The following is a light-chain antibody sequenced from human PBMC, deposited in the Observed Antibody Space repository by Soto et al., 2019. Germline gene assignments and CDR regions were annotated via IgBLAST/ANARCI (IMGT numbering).Light chain of an antibody. CDR2: EVT. V-gene: IGLV2-14*01. CDR1: SSDVGAYDY. CDR3: CSWTGSSTWV. J-gene: IGLJ3*02. Sequence: QSVLTQPASVSGSPGQSITISCTGTSSDVGAYDYVSWYQQHPGEAPKLMIFEVTNRPSGISGRFSGSKSGNTASLTISGLQAEDEADYYCCSWTGSSTWVFGGGTKLTVL.